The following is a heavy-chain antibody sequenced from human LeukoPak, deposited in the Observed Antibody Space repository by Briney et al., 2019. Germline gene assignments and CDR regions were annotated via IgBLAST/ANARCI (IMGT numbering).Heavy chain of an antibody. V-gene: IGHV3-7*01. Sequence: PGGSLRLSCAASGFTFSNYAMHWVRQAPGKGLEWVANIKQDGSEKYYVDSVKGRFTISRDNAKNSLYLQMNSLRAEDTAVYYCAREAFDAFDIWGQGTMVTVSS. CDR2: IKQDGSEK. CDR3: AREAFDAFDI. J-gene: IGHJ3*02. CDR1: GFTFSNYA.